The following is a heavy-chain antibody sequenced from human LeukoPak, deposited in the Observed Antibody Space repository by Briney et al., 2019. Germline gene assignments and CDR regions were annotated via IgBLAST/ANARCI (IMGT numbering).Heavy chain of an antibody. CDR2: LQRNGGST. CDR1: GFTFSSYS. V-gene: IGHV3-20*04. D-gene: IGHD3-3*01. CDR3: ARGGITIFGVVTVLDY. Sequence: PGGSLRLSCAASGFTFSSYSVNWVRQAPGKGLEWVSGLQRNGGSTGYADSVKGRFTISRDNAKNSLYLQMNSLRAEDTALYYCARGGITIFGVVTVLDYWGQGTLVTVSS. J-gene: IGHJ4*02.